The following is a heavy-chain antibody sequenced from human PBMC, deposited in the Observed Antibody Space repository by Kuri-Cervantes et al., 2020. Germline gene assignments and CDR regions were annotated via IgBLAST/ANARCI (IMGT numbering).Heavy chain of an antibody. CDR2: ITSGSSAI. Sequence: GESLKISCAASGFTFSSYSMNWVRQAPGKGLYWVSYITSGSSAIYYADSVKGRFTISRDNSKNTLYLQMNSLRAEDTAVYYCAKGQIYGSGMNWFDPWGQGTLVTVSS. D-gene: IGHD3-10*01. CDR3: AKGQIYGSGMNWFDP. J-gene: IGHJ5*02. V-gene: IGHV3-48*01. CDR1: GFTFSSYS.